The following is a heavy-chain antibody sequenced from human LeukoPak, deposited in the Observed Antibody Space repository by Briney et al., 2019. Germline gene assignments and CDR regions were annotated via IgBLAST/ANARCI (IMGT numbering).Heavy chain of an antibody. CDR3: ARDYGSSWYKGWDY. CDR2: ISYDGSNK. D-gene: IGHD6-13*01. Sequence: PGRSLRLSCAASGFTFSSYAMHWVRQAPGKGLEWVAVISYDGSNKYYADSVKGRFTISRDNSKNTLYLQMNSLRAEDTAVYYCARDYGSSWYKGWDYWGQGTLVTVSS. V-gene: IGHV3-30-3*01. J-gene: IGHJ4*02. CDR1: GFTFSSYA.